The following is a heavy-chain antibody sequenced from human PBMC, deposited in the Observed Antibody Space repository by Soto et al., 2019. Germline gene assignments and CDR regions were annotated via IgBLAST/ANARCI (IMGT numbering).Heavy chain of an antibody. CDR3: ARHHVDTAMVRDNWFDP. CDR2: IYYSGST. V-gene: IGHV4-39*01. D-gene: IGHD5-18*01. J-gene: IGHJ5*02. CDR1: VGSISSSSYY. Sequence: SETLSLTCTVSVGSISSSSYYWGWIRQPPGKGLEWIGSIYYSGSTYYNPSLKSRVTISVDTSKNQFSLKLSSVTAADTAMYYCARHHVDTAMVRDNWFDPWGQGTLVTVSS.